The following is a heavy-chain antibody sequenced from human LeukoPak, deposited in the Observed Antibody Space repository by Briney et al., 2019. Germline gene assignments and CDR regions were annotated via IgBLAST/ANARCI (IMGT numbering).Heavy chain of an antibody. D-gene: IGHD2-15*01. CDR3: ARARVKDCSGGSCYPDFDY. CDR2: IYYSGST. CDR1: GGSISSYY. Sequence: SETLSLTCTVSGGSISSYYWSWIRQPPGKGLEWIGYIYYSGSTNYNPSLKSRVTISVDTSKNQFSLKLSSVTAADTAVYYCARARVKDCSGGSCYPDFDYWGQGTLVTVSS. V-gene: IGHV4-59*01. J-gene: IGHJ4*02.